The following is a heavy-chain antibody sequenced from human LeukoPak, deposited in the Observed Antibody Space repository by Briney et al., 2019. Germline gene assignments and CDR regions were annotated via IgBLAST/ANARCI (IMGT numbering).Heavy chain of an antibody. J-gene: IGHJ3*02. CDR2: MNPNTGNT. V-gene: IGHV1-8*01. CDR1: GYTFSSYD. CDR3: ARETSNDSSVITGAFDI. Sequence: GASVKVSCKGFGYTFSSYDINWVRQATGQGLEWMGRMNPNTGNTGYAQKFQGRVTMTRDTSISTAYMELSSLRTEDTAVYYCARETSNDSSVITGAFDIWGQGTMVTVSS. D-gene: IGHD3-22*01.